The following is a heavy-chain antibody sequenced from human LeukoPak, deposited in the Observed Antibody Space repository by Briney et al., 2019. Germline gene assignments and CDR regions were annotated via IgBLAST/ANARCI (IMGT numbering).Heavy chain of an antibody. CDR1: GFSFSSCA. CDR3: AKHYYGSGSQKYYFDY. D-gene: IGHD3-10*01. CDR2: ISGGADST. Sequence: PGGSLRLSCAASGFSFSSCAMGWVRQAPGKGPDWVSSISGGADSTYYADSVKGRFTISRDNSKNTLYLQMNSLRPEDTAVYYCAKHYYGSGSQKYYFDYWGQGTLVTVSS. J-gene: IGHJ4*02. V-gene: IGHV3-23*01.